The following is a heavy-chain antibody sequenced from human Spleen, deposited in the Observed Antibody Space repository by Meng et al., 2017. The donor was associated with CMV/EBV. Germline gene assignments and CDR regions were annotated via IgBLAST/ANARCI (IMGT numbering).Heavy chain of an antibody. CDR1: GGSFSGYY. CDR2: ISGSGGST. CDR3: AKDQNVVVPATDY. Sequence: ETLSLTCAVYGGSFSGYYWNWVRQAPGKGLEWVSAISGSGGSTYYADSVKGRFTISRDNSKNTLYLQMNSLRAEDTAVYYCAKDQNVVVPATDYWGQGTLVTVSS. J-gene: IGHJ4*02. D-gene: IGHD2-2*01. V-gene: IGHV3-23*01.